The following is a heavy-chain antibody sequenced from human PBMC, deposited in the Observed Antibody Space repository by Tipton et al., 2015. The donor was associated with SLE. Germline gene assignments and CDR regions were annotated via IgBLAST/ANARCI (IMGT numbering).Heavy chain of an antibody. CDR1: GGTFSSYA. V-gene: IGHV1-69*01. CDR3: ARGSYYDFWSGYPFDY. CDR2: IIPIFGTA. J-gene: IGHJ4*02. D-gene: IGHD3-3*01. Sequence: QSGAEVKKPGSSVKISCKASGGTFSSYAISWVRQAPGQGLEWMGGIIPIFGTANYAQKFQGRVTITADESTSTAYMELSSLRSEDTAVYYCARGSYYDFWSGYPFDYWGQGTLVTVSS.